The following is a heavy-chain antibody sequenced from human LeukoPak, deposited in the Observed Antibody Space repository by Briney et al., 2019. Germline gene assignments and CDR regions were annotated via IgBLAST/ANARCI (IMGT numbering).Heavy chain of an antibody. V-gene: IGHV3-9*01. D-gene: IGHD1-14*01. CDR1: GFTFDDYA. CDR3: AKDIATGNRLYYFDY. CDR2: ISWNSGSI. Sequence: PGGSLRLFCAASGFTFDDYAMHWVRQAPGKGLEWVSGISWNSGSIGYADSVKGRFTISRDNAKNSLYLQMNSLRAEDTALYYCAKDIATGNRLYYFDYWGQGTLVTVSS. J-gene: IGHJ4*02.